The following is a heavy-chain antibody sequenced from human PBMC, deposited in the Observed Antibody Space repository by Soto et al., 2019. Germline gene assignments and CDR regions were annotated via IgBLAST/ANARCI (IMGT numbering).Heavy chain of an antibody. CDR2: TYSGGTT. CDR3: AREFRTSGSRDAFDL. V-gene: IGHV3-66*01. D-gene: IGHD1-26*01. J-gene: IGHJ3*01. CDR1: GFTVSSNY. Sequence: GGSLRLSCATSGFTVSSNYMSWVRQAPGKGLEWVSVTYSGGTTYYADSVKGRFIISRDNSKNTLDLQMNSLRAEDTAVYYCAREFRTSGSRDAFDLWGQGTMVTVSS.